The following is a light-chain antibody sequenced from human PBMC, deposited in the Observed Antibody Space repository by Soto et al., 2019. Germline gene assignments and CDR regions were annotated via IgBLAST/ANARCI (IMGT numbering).Light chain of an antibody. V-gene: IGKV4-1*01. Sequence: DIVMTQSPDSLAVSLGERATINCKSSQTVLYSPNNKNYLAWYQQKPRQPPKLLIAWASTRGSGVPDRFSGSGSGTDFPLTITTLQAEDVAVYYCQQYYSTPRTFGQGTKVEIK. CDR3: QQYYSTPRT. J-gene: IGKJ1*01. CDR2: WAS. CDR1: QTVLYSPNNKNY.